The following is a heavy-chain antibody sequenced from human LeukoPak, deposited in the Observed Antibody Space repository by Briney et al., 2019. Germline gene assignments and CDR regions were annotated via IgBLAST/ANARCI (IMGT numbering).Heavy chain of an antibody. D-gene: IGHD6-13*01. J-gene: IGHJ4*02. CDR2: INHSGST. V-gene: IGHV4-34*01. Sequence: SETLSLTCAVYGGSFSGYYWSWIRQPPGKGLEWIGEINHSGSTNYNPSLKSRVTISVDTSKNQFSLKLSSVTAADTAVYYCAIIAAAGTIFNYWGQGTLVTVSS. CDR1: GGSFSGYY. CDR3: AIIAAAGTIFNY.